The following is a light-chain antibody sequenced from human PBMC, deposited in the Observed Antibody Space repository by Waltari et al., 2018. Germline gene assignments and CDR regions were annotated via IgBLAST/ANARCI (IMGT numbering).Light chain of an antibody. CDR3: QQYYSTLAFT. Sequence: DIVMTQSPDSLAVSLGERATINCKSSQSVLYSSNNKNYLAWYQQNPGQPPKLLIYWASTREAVVPDRFSGSGSGTDFTLTISSLQAEDVAVYYCQQYYSTLAFTFGPGTKVDIK. V-gene: IGKV4-1*01. CDR1: QSVLYSSNNKNY. J-gene: IGKJ3*01. CDR2: WAS.